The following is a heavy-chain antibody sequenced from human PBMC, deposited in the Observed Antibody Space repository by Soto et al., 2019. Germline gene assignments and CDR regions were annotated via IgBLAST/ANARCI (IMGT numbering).Heavy chain of an antibody. CDR2: ISAYNGNP. Sequence: QVPLVQSGAEVKKPGASVKVSCKASGYTFTSYGISWVRQAPGQGLEWMGWISAYNGNPNYAQKLQGRVTMTTDTSTSTAYMELRSPRSDDTAVYYCARGGLVIIEDYYYYMDVWGKGTTLTVSS. D-gene: IGHD3-9*01. J-gene: IGHJ6*03. CDR1: GYTFTSYG. CDR3: ARGGLVIIEDYYYYMDV. V-gene: IGHV1-18*01.